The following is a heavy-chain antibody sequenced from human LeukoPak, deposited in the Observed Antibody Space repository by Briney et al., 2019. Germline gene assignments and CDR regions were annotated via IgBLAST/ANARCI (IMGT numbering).Heavy chain of an antibody. Sequence: SETLSLTCTVSGGSISSYYWSWIRQPAGKGLEWIGRIYGSGNTNYNPSLKSRVTISVDTSKNQFSLKLSSVTAADTAVYDCARAPITLAGFDYWGQGTLVTVSS. V-gene: IGHV4-4*07. J-gene: IGHJ4*02. CDR3: ARAPITLAGFDY. CDR1: GGSISSYY. D-gene: IGHD3-10*01. CDR2: IYGSGNT.